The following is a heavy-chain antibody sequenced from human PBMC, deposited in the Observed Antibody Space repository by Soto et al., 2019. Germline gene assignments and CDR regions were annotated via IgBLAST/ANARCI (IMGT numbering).Heavy chain of an antibody. D-gene: IGHD3-22*01. Sequence: SETLSLTCAVYGGSFSGYYWSWIRQPPGKGLEWIGEINHSGSTNYNPSLKSRDTISVDTSKNQFSLKLSSVTAADTAVYYCARSNVYYDSSGYYAHFDYWGQGTLVTVSS. CDR2: INHSGST. J-gene: IGHJ4*02. CDR1: GGSFSGYY. CDR3: ARSNVYYDSSGYYAHFDY. V-gene: IGHV4-34*01.